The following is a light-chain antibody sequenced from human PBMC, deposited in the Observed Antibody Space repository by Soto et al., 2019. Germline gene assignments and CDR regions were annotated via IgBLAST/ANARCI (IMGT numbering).Light chain of an antibody. J-gene: IGLJ1*01. CDR3: SSYTSSTLYV. V-gene: IGLV2-14*01. Sequence: QSALTQPASVSGSPGQSITISCTGTSTDVGGYNYVSWYQQYPGKAPKLMIYEVSSRPSGVSNRFSGSKSGNTASLTISGLQAEDGADYYCSSYTSSTLYVFGTGTKVTVL. CDR1: STDVGGYNY. CDR2: EVS.